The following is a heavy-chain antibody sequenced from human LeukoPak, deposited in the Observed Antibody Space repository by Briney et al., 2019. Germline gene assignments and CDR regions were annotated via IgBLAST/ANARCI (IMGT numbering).Heavy chain of an antibody. Sequence: ASVKVSCKASGYTFTSYDINWVRQATGQGLEWMGWMNPNSGNTGYAQKFQGRVTITRNTSISTAYMELSSLRSEDTAVYYCARAHCTNGVCYSGCWGQGTLVTVSS. J-gene: IGHJ4*02. CDR2: MNPNSGNT. CDR1: GYTFTSYD. CDR3: ARAHCTNGVCYSGC. D-gene: IGHD2-8*01. V-gene: IGHV1-8*03.